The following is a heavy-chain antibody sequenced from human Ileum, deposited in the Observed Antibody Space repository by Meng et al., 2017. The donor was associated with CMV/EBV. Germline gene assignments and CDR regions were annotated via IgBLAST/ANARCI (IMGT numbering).Heavy chain of an antibody. V-gene: IGHV4-39*07. J-gene: IGHJ4*02. CDR1: GASTGSSSYY. Sequence: SETLSLTCGVSGASTGSSSYYWGWIRQPPGKGLEWLGTIYYNGSTYYNSSLKSRITISVDTSKNQFSLRLTFVTVADTAVYYCARVGFWSGYYFDYWGQGRLVTVSS. CDR3: ARVGFWSGYYFDY. D-gene: IGHD3-3*01. CDR2: IYYNGST.